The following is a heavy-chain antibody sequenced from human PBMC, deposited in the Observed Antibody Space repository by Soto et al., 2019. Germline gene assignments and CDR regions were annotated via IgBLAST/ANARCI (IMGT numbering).Heavy chain of an antibody. CDR3: ARVLRFFEWLFGYYYYYGMDV. D-gene: IGHD3-3*01. J-gene: IGHJ6*02. Sequence: QVQLVESGGGVVQPGRSLRLSCAASGFTFSSYAMHWVRQAPGKGLEWVAVISYDGSNKYYADSVKGRFTISRDNSKNTLYLQMNSLRAEDTAVYYCARVLRFFEWLFGYYYYYGMDVWGQGTTITVSS. CDR2: ISYDGSNK. CDR1: GFTFSSYA. V-gene: IGHV3-30-3*01.